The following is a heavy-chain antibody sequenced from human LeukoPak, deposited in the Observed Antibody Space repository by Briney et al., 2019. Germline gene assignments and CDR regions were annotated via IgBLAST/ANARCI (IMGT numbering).Heavy chain of an antibody. D-gene: IGHD3-22*01. CDR3: ARRSYYSDSRGDDACDV. J-gene: IGHJ3*01. Sequence: ASVKVSCKASGYTFTRYGISWVRQAPGQGLEWMGWISGYNGNTNNAQNVQGRVTMTTDTSTSTAYMELRGLRSDDTAVYYCARRSYYSDSRGDDACDVWGQGTMVTVSS. CDR2: ISGYNGNT. V-gene: IGHV1-18*04. CDR1: GYTFTRYG.